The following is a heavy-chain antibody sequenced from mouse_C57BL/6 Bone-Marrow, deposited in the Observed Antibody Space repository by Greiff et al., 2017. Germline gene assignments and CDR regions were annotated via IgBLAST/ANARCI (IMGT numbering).Heavy chain of an antibody. J-gene: IGHJ4*01. V-gene: IGHV1-19*01. CDR3: ARRAYYYYAMDY. CDR2: INPYNGGT. CDR1: GYTFTDYY. Sequence: EVQLQQSGPVLVKPGASVKMSCKASGYTFTDYYMNWVKQSHGKSLEWIGVINPYNGGTSSNQKFKGKATLTVDKSSSTAYMELNSLTSEDTAVYYCARRAYYYYAMDYWGKGTSVTVSS.